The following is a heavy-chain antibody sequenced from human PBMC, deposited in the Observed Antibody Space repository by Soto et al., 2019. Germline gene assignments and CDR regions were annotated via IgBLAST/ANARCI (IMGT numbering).Heavy chain of an antibody. Sequence: QVQLVQSGAEVKKPGSSVKVSCKASGGTFSSYAISWVRQAPGQGLEWMGGIIPIFGTANYAQKFQGRVTITADESTSTAYMELSSLRSEDTAVYYCARDFFVDTAMVIHDAFDIWGQGTMVTVSS. CDR2: IIPIFGTA. V-gene: IGHV1-69*01. CDR1: GGTFSSYA. CDR3: ARDFFVDTAMVIHDAFDI. J-gene: IGHJ3*02. D-gene: IGHD5-18*01.